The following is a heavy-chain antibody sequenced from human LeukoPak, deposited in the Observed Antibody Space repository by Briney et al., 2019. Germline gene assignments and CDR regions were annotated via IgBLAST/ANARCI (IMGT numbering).Heavy chain of an antibody. V-gene: IGHV4/OR15-8*01. D-gene: IGHD6-25*01. CDR3: AKVLTAAGLDL. J-gene: IGHJ5*02. CDR1: GGSMSDSIT. Sequence: SETLSLTCSVSGGSMSDSITWGWVRQPPGKGLEWLANIHNDGRTAPNPSLRSRLTISQDRSKNQFSLKVSSVTAADTAFYYCAKVLTAAGLDLWGQGILVTVSS. CDR2: IHNDGRT.